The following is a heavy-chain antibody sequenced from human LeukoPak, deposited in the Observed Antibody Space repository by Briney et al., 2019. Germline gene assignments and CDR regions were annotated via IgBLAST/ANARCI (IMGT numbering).Heavy chain of an antibody. CDR3: AKRGIVIRGILIIGFHKEAYYFDY. CDR2: ISGSAGGT. CDR1: GITVSNYA. D-gene: IGHD3-10*01. V-gene: IGHV3-23*01. J-gene: IGHJ4*02. Sequence: PGGSLRPSCVVSGITVSNYAINWVRQAPGKGLEWVSGISGSAGGTKYADSVKGRFTISRDNSLNTVYLQMNSLRAEDTAVYFCAKRGIVIRGILIIGFHKEAYYFDYWGQGILVTVSS.